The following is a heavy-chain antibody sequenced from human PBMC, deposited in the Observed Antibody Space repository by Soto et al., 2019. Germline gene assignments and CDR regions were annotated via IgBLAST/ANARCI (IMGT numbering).Heavy chain of an antibody. V-gene: IGHV3-74*01. CDR3: ARDHVVSRNWFDP. CDR1: GSTFISYG. D-gene: IGHD2-21*01. Sequence: EVQLVESGGGLVQPGGPRRLSVQASGSTFISYGRHGAAKAQGKGRVWVSRINSDGSSTSYADSVKGRFTISRDNAKNTLYLQMNSLRAEDTAVYYCARDHVVSRNWFDPWGQGTLVTVSS. CDR2: INSDGSST. J-gene: IGHJ5*02.